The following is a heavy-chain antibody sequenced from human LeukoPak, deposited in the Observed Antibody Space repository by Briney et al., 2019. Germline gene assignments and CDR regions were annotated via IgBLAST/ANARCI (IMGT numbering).Heavy chain of an antibody. Sequence: SVKVSCKASGGTFSSYAISWVRQAPGQGFEWMGRIIPIFGTANYAQKFQGRVTITTDESTSTAYMELSSLRSEDTAVYYCAREGGTIFGVVISYYYYMDVWGKGTTVTVSS. CDR1: GGTFSSYA. CDR2: IIPIFGTA. J-gene: IGHJ6*03. CDR3: AREGGTIFGVVISYYYYMDV. V-gene: IGHV1-69*05. D-gene: IGHD3-3*01.